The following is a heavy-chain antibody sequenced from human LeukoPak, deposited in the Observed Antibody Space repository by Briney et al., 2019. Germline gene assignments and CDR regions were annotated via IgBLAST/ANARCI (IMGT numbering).Heavy chain of an antibody. Sequence: PGGSLRLSCAASGFTFSSYAMHWVRQAPGKGLEWVTIISYDGSKKYYADSVKGRFTISRDNSKNTLYLQMNSLRAEDTAVYYCARGPSGYHNTGGQGTLVTVSS. V-gene: IGHV3-30*14. CDR1: GFTFSSYA. J-gene: IGHJ4*02. CDR2: ISYDGSKK. CDR3: ARGPSGYHNT. D-gene: IGHD5-12*01.